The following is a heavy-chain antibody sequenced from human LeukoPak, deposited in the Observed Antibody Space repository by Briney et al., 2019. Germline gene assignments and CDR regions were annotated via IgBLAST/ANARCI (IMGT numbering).Heavy chain of an antibody. Sequence: PSGTLSLTCTVSGGSISSYYWSWIRQPPGKGLEWIGYIYYSGSTNYNPSLKSRVTISVDTSKNQFSLKLSSVTAADTAVYYCARGTGGFVYWGQGTLVTVSS. CDR3: ARGTGGFVY. J-gene: IGHJ4*02. V-gene: IGHV4-59*01. CDR1: GGSISSYY. D-gene: IGHD1-1*01. CDR2: IYYSGST.